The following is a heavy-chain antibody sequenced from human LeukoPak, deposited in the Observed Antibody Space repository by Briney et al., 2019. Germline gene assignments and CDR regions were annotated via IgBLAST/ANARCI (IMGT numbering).Heavy chain of an antibody. CDR3: ARNYYDSSGYEY. CDR1: GYSFTSYW. Sequence: GESLEISCKGSGYSFTSYWIGWVRQMPGKGLEWMGIIYPGDSDTRYSPSFQGQVTISADKSTSTAYVQWSGLKASDTAMYYCARNYYDSSGYEYWGQGTLVTVSS. CDR2: IYPGDSDT. J-gene: IGHJ4*02. D-gene: IGHD3-22*01. V-gene: IGHV5-51*01.